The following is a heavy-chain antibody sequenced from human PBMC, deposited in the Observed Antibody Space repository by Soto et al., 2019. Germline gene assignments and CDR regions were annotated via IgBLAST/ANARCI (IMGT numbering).Heavy chain of an antibody. Sequence: QVQLVESGGGVVQRGRSLRLSCVASEFTFSSYGMHWVRQAPGKGLEWVAVISYDGNDKYYADSVKGRFTISRDNSKNTLYLQMNSLRAEDTAVYYCAKDRHAYGSSGSCIYDYWGQGTLVTVSS. V-gene: IGHV3-30*18. CDR1: EFTFSSYG. D-gene: IGHD3-22*01. CDR3: AKDRHAYGSSGSCIYDY. J-gene: IGHJ4*02. CDR2: ISYDGNDK.